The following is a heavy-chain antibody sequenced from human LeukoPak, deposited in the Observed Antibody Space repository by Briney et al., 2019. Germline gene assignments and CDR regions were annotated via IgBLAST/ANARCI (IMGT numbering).Heavy chain of an antibody. V-gene: IGHV3-53*04. D-gene: IGHD2-2*01. CDR2: IYSGGST. CDR1: GFTVSSNY. CDR3: ARGRRGIVVVPAASYGMDV. J-gene: IGHJ6*02. Sequence: GGSLRLSCAASGFTVSSNYMSWVRQAPGKGLEWVSVIYSGGSTYYADSVKGRFTISRHNSKNTLYLQMNSLRAEDTAVYYCARGRRGIVVVPAASYGMDVWGQGTTVTVSS.